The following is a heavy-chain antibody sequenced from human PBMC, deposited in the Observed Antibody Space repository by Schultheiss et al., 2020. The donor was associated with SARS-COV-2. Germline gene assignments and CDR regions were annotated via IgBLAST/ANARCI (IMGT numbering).Heavy chain of an antibody. V-gene: IGHV3-23*01. J-gene: IGHJ6*02. CDR2: ISGSGGST. CDR1: GFTFSSYW. Sequence: GGSLRLSCAASGFTFSSYWMSWVRQAPGKGLEWVSAISGSGGSTYYADSVKGRFTISRDNSKNTLYLQMNSLRAEDTAVYYCAKDTNPTPLTIFGVVHYYYYGMDVWGQGTTVTVSS. D-gene: IGHD3-3*01. CDR3: AKDTNPTPLTIFGVVHYYYYGMDV.